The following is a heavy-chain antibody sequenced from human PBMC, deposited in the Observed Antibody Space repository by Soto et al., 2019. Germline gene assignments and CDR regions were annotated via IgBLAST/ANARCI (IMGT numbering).Heavy chain of an antibody. CDR3: ARAPDDYGDWYYFDY. J-gene: IGHJ4*02. CDR1: GFTFSSYS. V-gene: IGHV3-21*01. D-gene: IGHD4-17*01. CDR2: ISSSSSYI. Sequence: VGSLRLSCAASGFTFSSYSMNWVRQAPGKGLEWVSSISSSSSYIYYADSVKGRFTISRDNAKNSLYLQMNSLRAEDTAVYYCARAPDDYGDWYYFDYWGQGTLVTV.